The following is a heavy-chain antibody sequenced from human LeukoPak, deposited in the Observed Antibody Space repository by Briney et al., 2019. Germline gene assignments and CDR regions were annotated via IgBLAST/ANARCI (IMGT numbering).Heavy chain of an antibody. Sequence: GGSLRLSCAASGVTVSSNYMSWVRQAPGKGLEWVSVIYSGGSTYYADSVKGRFTISRDNSKNTLYLQMNSLRAEDTAVYYCARESGVAPAVAFDIWGQGTMVTVSS. D-gene: IGHD3-3*01. CDR1: GVTVSSNY. CDR2: IYSGGST. J-gene: IGHJ3*02. CDR3: ARESGVAPAVAFDI. V-gene: IGHV3-53*01.